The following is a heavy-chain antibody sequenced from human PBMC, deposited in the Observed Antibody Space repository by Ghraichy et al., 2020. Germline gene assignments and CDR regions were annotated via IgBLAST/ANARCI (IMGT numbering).Heavy chain of an antibody. D-gene: IGHD2-21*01. Sequence: GGSLRLSCAASGFTLSDYWMNWVRQAPGKGPEWVAIIKQDGSEKDYVDSVKGRFTISRDNAKNSLHLQMNSLRVDDTAVYYCARASGWVIDYWGQGNLVTASS. J-gene: IGHJ4*02. CDR3: ARASGWVIDY. CDR1: GFTLSDYW. V-gene: IGHV3-7*04. CDR2: IKQDGSEK.